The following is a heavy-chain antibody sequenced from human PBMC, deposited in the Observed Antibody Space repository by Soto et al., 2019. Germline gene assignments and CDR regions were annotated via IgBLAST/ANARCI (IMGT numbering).Heavy chain of an antibody. V-gene: IGHV4-61*01. CDR1: GGSVSSGSYY. CDR2: IYYSGST. CDR3: AGASDPWGRANWFDP. Sequence: QVQLQESGPGLVKPSETLSLTCTVSGGSVSSGSYYWSWFRQPPGKGLEWIGYIYYSGSTNYNPSLKSRVTPSVDTSKHQFSLKLSSVTSADSAVYCCAGASDPWGRANWFDPWGQVTLVTVSS. D-gene: IGHD3-16*01. J-gene: IGHJ5*02.